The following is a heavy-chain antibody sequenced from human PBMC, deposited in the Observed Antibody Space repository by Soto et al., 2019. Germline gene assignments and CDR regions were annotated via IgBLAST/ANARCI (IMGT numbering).Heavy chain of an antibody. J-gene: IGHJ5*02. V-gene: IGHV4-59*01. Sequence: XETLSLTCTVSGVSISSYDWSWVRQPPGKGLEWIGYIYYSGSTNYNPSIKSRVTISVDTAKNQFSLKLSSVTAADTAVYYCARERPIAAAGKVWFDTWGQGTLVTFSS. D-gene: IGHD6-13*01. CDR2: IYYSGST. CDR3: ARERPIAAAGKVWFDT. CDR1: GVSISSYD.